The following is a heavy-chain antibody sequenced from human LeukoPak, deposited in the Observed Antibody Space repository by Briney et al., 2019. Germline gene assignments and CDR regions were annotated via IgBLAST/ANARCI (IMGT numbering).Heavy chain of an antibody. J-gene: IGHJ4*02. Sequence: GESLKISCKTSGYSFTSYWISWVRQMPGEGLEWMGIIYPGDSDTRYSPSFQGHVTISTDRSITTAYLQWSSLKASDTAMYYCARHEGGFLGDKSDYWGQGTLVTVSS. CDR3: ARHEGGFLGDKSDY. D-gene: IGHD4-23*01. V-gene: IGHV5-51*01. CDR1: GYSFTSYW. CDR2: IYPGDSDT.